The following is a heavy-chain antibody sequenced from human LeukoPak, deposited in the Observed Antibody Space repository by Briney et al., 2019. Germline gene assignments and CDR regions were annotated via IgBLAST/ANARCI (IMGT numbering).Heavy chain of an antibody. CDR3: ASPRGGTHRYFDY. CDR1: GGSISSYY. Sequence: RSETLSLTCTVSGGSISSYYWSWIRQPPGKGLEWIGYIYYSGSTNYNPSLKSRVTISVDTSKNQFSLKLSSVTAADTAVYYCASPRGGTHRYFDYWGQGTLVTVSS. V-gene: IGHV4-59*01. D-gene: IGHD3-10*01. J-gene: IGHJ4*02. CDR2: IYYSGST.